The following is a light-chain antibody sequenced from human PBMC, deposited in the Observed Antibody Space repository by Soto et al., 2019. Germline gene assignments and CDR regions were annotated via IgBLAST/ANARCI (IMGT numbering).Light chain of an antibody. CDR1: SSDIGGYNY. Sequence: QSALTQPASVSGSPGQSITISCTGNSSDIGGYNYVSWYQHHPGKVPKLMIYDVSNRPSGVSNRFSGSKSGNTTSLTISGLQAEDEAHYYCSSYRSGSNVVFGGGTKLTVL. V-gene: IGLV2-14*03. CDR3: SSYRSGSNVV. J-gene: IGLJ2*01. CDR2: DVS.